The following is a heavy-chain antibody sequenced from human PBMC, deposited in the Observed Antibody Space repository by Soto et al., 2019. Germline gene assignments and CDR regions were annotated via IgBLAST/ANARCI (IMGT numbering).Heavy chain of an antibody. CDR2: MYYSGST. Sequence: SENLSLTCTVSGGFISSYYWLLIRHPPGKGLEWIGYMYYSGSTNYNPSLKSRVTISVDTSKNQFSLKLSSVTAADRGVYCCAIFLCSRERYYDYRGPRTL. V-gene: IGHV4-59*01. CDR1: GGFISSYY. D-gene: IGHD2-15*01. J-gene: IGHJ4*02. CDR3: AIFLCSRERYYDY.